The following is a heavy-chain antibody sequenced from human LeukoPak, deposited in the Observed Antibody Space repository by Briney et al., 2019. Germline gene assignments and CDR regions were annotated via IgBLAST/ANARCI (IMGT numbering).Heavy chain of an antibody. CDR2: VSYSGNT. CDR1: GGSMNNYY. CDR3: ATFNSSGWYPDDY. J-gene: IGHJ4*02. Sequence: SETLSLTCIVSGGSMNNYYWSWIRQPPGKGLEWIGYVSYSGNTNYNSSLKSRVSMSVDTSKNQFSLKLISVTATDTAMYYCATFNSSGWYPDDYWGQGTLVTVSS. V-gene: IGHV4-59*01. D-gene: IGHD6-19*01.